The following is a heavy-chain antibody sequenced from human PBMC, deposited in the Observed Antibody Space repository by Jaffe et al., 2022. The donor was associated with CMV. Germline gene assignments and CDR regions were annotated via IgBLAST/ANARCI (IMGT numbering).Heavy chain of an antibody. V-gene: IGHV3-23*01. CDR1: GFTFSSYA. Sequence: EVQLLESGGGLVQPGGSLRLSCAASGFTFSSYAMSWVRQAPGKGLEWVSAISGSGGSTYYADSVKGRFTISRDNSKNTLYLQMNSLRAEDTAVYYCAKPEVGATVADPRKLFDYWGQGTLVTVSS. CDR2: ISGSGGST. J-gene: IGHJ4*02. CDR3: AKPEVGATVADPRKLFDY. D-gene: IGHD1-26*01.